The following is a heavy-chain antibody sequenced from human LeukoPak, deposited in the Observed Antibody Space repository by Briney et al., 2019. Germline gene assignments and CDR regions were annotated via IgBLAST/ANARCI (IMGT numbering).Heavy chain of an antibody. D-gene: IGHD2-2*01. J-gene: IGHJ5*02. CDR3: AREFHCSSTSCYGYNWFDP. V-gene: IGHV1-2*04. CDR1: GYTLTELS. Sequence: GASVKVSCKVSGYTLTELSMHWVRQAPGQGLEWMGWINPNSGGTNYAQKFQGWVTMTRDTSISTAYMELSRLRSDDTAVYYCAREFHCSSTSCYGYNWFDPWGQGTLVTVSS. CDR2: INPNSGGT.